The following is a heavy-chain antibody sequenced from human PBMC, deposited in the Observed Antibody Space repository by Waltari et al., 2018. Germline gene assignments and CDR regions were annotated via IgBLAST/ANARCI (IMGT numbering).Heavy chain of an antibody. V-gene: IGHV1-2*02. D-gene: IGHD4-17*01. J-gene: IGHJ4*02. CDR2: INPNSGGT. Sequence: QVQLVQSGAEVKKPGASVKVSCKASGYTFTGYYMHWVRQAPGQGLEWMGWINPNSGGTNNAQKLQGRVTMTRDTSISTAYMELSRLRSDDTAVYDCARDNAFYGALSAVDYWGQGTLVTVSS. CDR3: ARDNAFYGALSAVDY. CDR1: GYTFTGYY.